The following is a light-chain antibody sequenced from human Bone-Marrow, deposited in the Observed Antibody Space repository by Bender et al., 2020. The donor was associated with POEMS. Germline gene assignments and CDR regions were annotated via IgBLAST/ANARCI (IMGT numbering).Light chain of an antibody. Sequence: QSALTQPPSASGSLGQSVTISCTGTSSDVGGYDYVSWHQQHPGKAPKLMIYDVSKRPSGVPDRFSGSKSGNTASLTVSGLQAEDEADYFCTSYAGSPPFVFGTGTKVTVL. CDR1: SSDVGGYDY. J-gene: IGLJ1*01. CDR3: TSYAGSPPFV. V-gene: IGLV2-8*01. CDR2: DVS.